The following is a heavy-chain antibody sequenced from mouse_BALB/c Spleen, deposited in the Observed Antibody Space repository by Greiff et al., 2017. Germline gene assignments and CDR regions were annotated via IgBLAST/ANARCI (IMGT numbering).Heavy chain of an antibody. CDR2: IRNKANGYTT. V-gene: IGHV7-3*02. Sequence: EVHLVESGGGLVQPGGSLRLSCATSGFTFTDYYMSWVRQPPGKALEWLGFIRNKANGYTTEYSASVKGRFTISRDNSQSILYLQMNTLRAEDSATYYCARRDYGSNYAMDYWGQGTSVTVSS. J-gene: IGHJ4*01. CDR1: GFTFTDYY. D-gene: IGHD1-1*01. CDR3: ARRDYGSNYAMDY.